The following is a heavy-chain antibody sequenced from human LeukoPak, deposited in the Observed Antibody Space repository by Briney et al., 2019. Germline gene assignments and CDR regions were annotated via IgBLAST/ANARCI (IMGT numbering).Heavy chain of an antibody. CDR3: ARHGSDYYDSSGYYYPFDF. CDR1: GDSISSSTHY. CDR2: IYYSGTT. D-gene: IGHD3-22*01. V-gene: IGHV4-39*01. J-gene: IGHJ4*02. Sequence: SETLSLTCSVSGDSISSSTHYWGWIRQPPGKGLEWIGSIYYSGTTRYSPSLKSRVTISVDTSANQFSLNLSSVTAADTAVYYCARHGSDYYDSSGYYYPFDFWGQGTLVTVSS.